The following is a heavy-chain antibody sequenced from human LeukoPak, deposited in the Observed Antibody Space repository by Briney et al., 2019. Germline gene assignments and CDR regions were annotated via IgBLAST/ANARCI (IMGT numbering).Heavy chain of an antibody. Sequence: ASVKVSCKASGYTFTGYYMHWVRQAPGQGLEWMGWISPYNSNTYYAQNLQGRVTMTTDTSTSTTYMELRRLRSDDTAVYYCARDLKRGYSSGRYSWGTGSSNDFWGQGTLVTVSS. CDR1: GYTFTGYY. CDR2: ISPYNSNT. CDR3: ARDLKRGYSSGRYSWGTGSSNDF. D-gene: IGHD6-19*01. J-gene: IGHJ4*02. V-gene: IGHV1-18*04.